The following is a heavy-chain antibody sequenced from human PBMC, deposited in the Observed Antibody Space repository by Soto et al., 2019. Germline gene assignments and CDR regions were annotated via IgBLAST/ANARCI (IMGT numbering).Heavy chain of an antibody. Sequence: GGSLRLSCTASGFTFGDYGMSWFRQAPGKGLEWVGFIRSKAYGGTTEYAASVKGRFTISRDDSKSIAYLQMNSLRAEDTAVYYCARDYSSYGPFDYWGQGTLVTVSS. CDR3: ARDYSSYGPFDY. J-gene: IGHJ4*02. D-gene: IGHD5-18*01. CDR1: GFTFGDYG. V-gene: IGHV3-49*03. CDR2: IRSKAYGGTT.